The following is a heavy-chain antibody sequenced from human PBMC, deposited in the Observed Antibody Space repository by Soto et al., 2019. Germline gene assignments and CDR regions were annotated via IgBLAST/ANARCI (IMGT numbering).Heavy chain of an antibody. V-gene: IGHV4-34*01. J-gene: IGHJ4*02. CDR1: GGSFSGYY. Sequence: SETLSLTCAVYGGSFSGYYWSWIRQPPGKGLEWIGEINHSGSTNYNPSLKSRVTISVDTSKNQFSLKLSSVTAADTAVYYCARAPPDYDFWSGSGPHFDYWGQGTLVTVSS. D-gene: IGHD3-3*01. CDR2: INHSGST. CDR3: ARAPPDYDFWSGSGPHFDY.